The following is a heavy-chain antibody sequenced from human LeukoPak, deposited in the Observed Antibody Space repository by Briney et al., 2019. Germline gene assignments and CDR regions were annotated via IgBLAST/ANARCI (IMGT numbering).Heavy chain of an antibody. J-gene: IGHJ4*02. Sequence: ASVKVSCKASGYTFIGYYLHWGRQAPGQGLELMGCSNPTSGGTNYSQKFQDRVTMTRDTSINTAYLELSRLTSDDTAVYYCARLVGLSTTASYWGQGTLVIVSS. CDR2: SNPTSGGT. CDR3: ARLVGLSTTASY. CDR1: GYTFIGYY. V-gene: IGHV1-2*02. D-gene: IGHD5/OR15-5a*01.